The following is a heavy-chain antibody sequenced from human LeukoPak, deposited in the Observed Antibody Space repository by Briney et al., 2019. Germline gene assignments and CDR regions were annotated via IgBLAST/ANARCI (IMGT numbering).Heavy chain of an antibody. CDR3: ARHTGCSSTSCNSWDY. CDR2: IYYSGST. V-gene: IGHV4-61*08. Sequence: PSETLSLTCTVSGGSISSGGYYWSWIRQHPGKGLEWIGYIYYSGSTNYNPSLKSRVTTSIDTSKNQFSLKLSSVTAADTAVYYCARHTGCSSTSCNSWDYWGQGTLVTVSS. J-gene: IGHJ4*02. D-gene: IGHD2-2*01. CDR1: GGSISSGGYY.